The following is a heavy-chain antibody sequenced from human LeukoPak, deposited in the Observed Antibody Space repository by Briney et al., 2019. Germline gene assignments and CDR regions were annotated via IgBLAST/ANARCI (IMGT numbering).Heavy chain of an antibody. CDR3: AKVLDSGSFPDY. Sequence: GGSLRLSCAASGFTFSRYAMLWVRQSPGKGLEWVSAIGGSDGTTYYADSVKGRCIISRDNYKNILYLQMNSLRVEDTAIHYCAKVLDSGSFPDYWGQGTLATVSS. V-gene: IGHV3-23*01. J-gene: IGHJ4*02. CDR1: GFTFSRYA. CDR2: IGGSDGTT. D-gene: IGHD1-26*01.